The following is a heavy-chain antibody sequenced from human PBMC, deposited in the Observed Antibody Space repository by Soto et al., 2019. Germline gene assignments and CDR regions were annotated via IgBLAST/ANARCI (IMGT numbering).Heavy chain of an antibody. D-gene: IGHD3-22*01. CDR3: AGIPYYYDSSGYYPFDY. CDR2: INWNGGST. Sequence: GGSLRLSCAASGFTFDDYGMSWVRQAPGKGLEWVSGINWNGGSTGYADSVKGRFTISRDNAKNSLYLQMNSLRAEDTALYYCAGIPYYYDSSGYYPFDYWGQGTLVTVSS. J-gene: IGHJ4*02. V-gene: IGHV3-20*04. CDR1: GFTFDDYG.